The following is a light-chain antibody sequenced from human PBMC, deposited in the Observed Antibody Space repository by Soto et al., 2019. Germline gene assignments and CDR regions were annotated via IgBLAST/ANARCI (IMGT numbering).Light chain of an antibody. CDR3: SSYAGSNDRWV. V-gene: IGLV2-8*01. J-gene: IGLJ3*02. CDR2: EVS. Sequence: QSALTQPPSASGSPGQSVTISCTGTSSDIGAYNYVSWYQQHPGKAPKLMIHEVSKRPSGVPDRFSGSKSGNTASLTVSGLQAEDEAAYYCSSYAGSNDRWVFGGGTKLNVL. CDR1: SSDIGAYNY.